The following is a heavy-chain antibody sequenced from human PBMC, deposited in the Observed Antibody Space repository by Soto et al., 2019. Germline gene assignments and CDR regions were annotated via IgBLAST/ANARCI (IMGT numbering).Heavy chain of an antibody. V-gene: IGHV4-61*01. CDR3: ARDSTAIFDY. CDR1: GGSVSSGSYY. J-gene: IGHJ4*02. Sequence: SETLSLTCTVSGGSVSSGSYYWNWIRQPPGKGLEWIGYIYYSGSTNYNPSLKSRVTISVDTSKNQFSLKLSSVTAADTAVYYCARDSTAIFDYWGQGTLVTVSS. CDR2: IYYSGST. D-gene: IGHD3-3*01.